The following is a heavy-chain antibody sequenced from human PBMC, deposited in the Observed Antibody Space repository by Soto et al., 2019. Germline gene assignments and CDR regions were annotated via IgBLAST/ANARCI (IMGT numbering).Heavy chain of an antibody. V-gene: IGHV1-8*01. CDR1: GYTFTSYD. CDR3: ARGSREFGGWYPAEYFQH. Sequence: VASVKVSCKASGYTFTSYDINWVRQATGQGLEWMGWMNPNSGNTGYAQKFQGRVTMTRNTSISTAYMELSSLRSEDTAVYYCARGSREFGGWYPAEYFQHWGQGTLVTVSS. D-gene: IGHD6-19*01. CDR2: MNPNSGNT. J-gene: IGHJ1*01.